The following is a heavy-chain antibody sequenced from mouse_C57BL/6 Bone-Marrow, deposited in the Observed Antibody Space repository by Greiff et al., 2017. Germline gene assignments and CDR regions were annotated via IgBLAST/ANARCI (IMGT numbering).Heavy chain of an antibody. D-gene: IGHD1-1*01. V-gene: IGHV1-15*01. CDR2: IDPETGGT. CDR1: GYTFTDYE. CDR3: TRHYGSSYSPFDY. Sequence: VQLQQSGAELVRPGASVTLSCKASGYTFTDYEMHWVKQTPVHGLEWIGAIDPETGGTAYNQKFKGKAILTADKSSSTAYMELRSLTSEDSAVXYCTRHYGSSYSPFDYWGQGTTLTVSS. J-gene: IGHJ2*01.